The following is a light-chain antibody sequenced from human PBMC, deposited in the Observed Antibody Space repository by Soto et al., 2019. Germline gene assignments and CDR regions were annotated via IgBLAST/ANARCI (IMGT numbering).Light chain of an antibody. CDR2: RAS. CDR3: QQYNNWPSYT. Sequence: EIVLTQSPGTLSLSPGETATLSCRASQSVARDLTWYQQKPGQAPRLLISRASTGATGIPDRFSGSGSGTEFTLTISSLQSEDFAVYYCQQYNNWPSYTFGQGTKVDIK. CDR1: QSVARD. V-gene: IGKV3D-15*01. J-gene: IGKJ2*01.